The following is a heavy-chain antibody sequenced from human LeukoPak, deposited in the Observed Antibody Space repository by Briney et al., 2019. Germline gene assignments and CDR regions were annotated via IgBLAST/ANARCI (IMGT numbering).Heavy chain of an antibody. V-gene: IGHV3-9*01. J-gene: IGHJ4*02. D-gene: IGHD6-6*01. Sequence: GGSLRLSCAASGFTFDDYAMHWVRQAPGKGLEWVSGISWNSGSIGYADSVKGRFTISRDNAKNSLYLQMNSLRAEDTAVYYCARGGAARPDYWGQGTLVTVPS. CDR3: ARGGAARPDY. CDR1: GFTFDDYA. CDR2: ISWNSGSI.